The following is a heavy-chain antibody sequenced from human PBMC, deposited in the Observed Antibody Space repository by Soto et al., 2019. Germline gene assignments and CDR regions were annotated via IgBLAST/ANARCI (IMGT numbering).Heavy chain of an antibody. V-gene: IGHV4-4*02. CDR3: AKEGTGTTSGSFDY. J-gene: IGHJ4*02. CDR2: MYPSGST. D-gene: IGHD1-1*01. Sequence: QVQLQESGPGLVKPSGTLSLTCTASSGTISSANWWSWVRQPPGKGLEWIGEMYPSGSTNYNPSLETRLTISIDESKNLFPLKLTSVTAADTAIYYCAKEGTGTTSGSFDYWGQGTLVTVSS. CDR1: SGTISSANW.